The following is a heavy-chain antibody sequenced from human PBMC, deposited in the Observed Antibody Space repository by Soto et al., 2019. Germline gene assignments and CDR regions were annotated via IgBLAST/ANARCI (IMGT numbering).Heavy chain of an antibody. CDR3: AREVLWSRYFDY. V-gene: IGHV3-30-3*01. Sequence: QVQLGESGGGVVQTGRSLRLFCAAAGIIFSNYVMYWVRQAPGKGLEWVAFMSYDGTTKYYADSVKGRFTISRDNSKNTLYLQMNSLRPEDTGVYYCAREVLWSRYFDYWGQGTLVTVSS. D-gene: IGHD3-10*01. J-gene: IGHJ4*02. CDR1: GIIFSNYV. CDR2: MSYDGTTK.